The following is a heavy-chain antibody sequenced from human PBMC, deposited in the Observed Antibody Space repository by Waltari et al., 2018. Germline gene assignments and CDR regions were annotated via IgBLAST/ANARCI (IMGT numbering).Heavy chain of an antibody. CDR3: TRPPGDRRRDY. CDR1: GLSFSDYY. Sequence: QVQLVDSGGGLVKPGGSLRLSCAASGLSFSDYYMGWIRQAPGKGLEWISYISGSGSTVYYADPVKGRFSISRDNGKNSLYLQMNSLRAEDTAVYYCTRPPGDRRRDYWGQGTLVTVSS. J-gene: IGHJ4*02. D-gene: IGHD3-10*01. V-gene: IGHV3-11*01. CDR2: ISGSGSTV.